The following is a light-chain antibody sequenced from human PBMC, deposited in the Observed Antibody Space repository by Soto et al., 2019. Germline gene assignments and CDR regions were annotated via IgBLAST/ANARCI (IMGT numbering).Light chain of an antibody. J-gene: IGLJ2*01. V-gene: IGLV1-40*01. CDR1: SSNIGAGYD. CDR2: GNS. Sequence: QAVVTQPPSVSGAPGQRVTISCTGSSSNIGAGYDVHRYQHLPGTAPKLLIYGNSNRPSGVPDRFSGSKSGTSASLAITGLQAEDEADYYCHSYDSSLSGSVFGGGTKVTVL. CDR3: HSYDSSLSGSV.